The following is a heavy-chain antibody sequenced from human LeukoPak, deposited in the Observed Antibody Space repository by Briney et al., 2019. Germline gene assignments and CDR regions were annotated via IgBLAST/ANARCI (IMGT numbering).Heavy chain of an antibody. J-gene: IGHJ1*01. CDR2: IYHSGST. CDR3: ARGWGDYGGNFEYFQH. V-gene: IGHV4-38-2*02. Sequence: SETLSLTCTVSGGSISSYYWSWIRQPPGKGLEWIGSIYHSGSTYYNPSLKSRVTISVDTSKNQFSLKLSSVTAADTAVYYCARGWGDYGGNFEYFQHWGQGTLVTVSS. CDR1: GGSISSYY. D-gene: IGHD4-23*01.